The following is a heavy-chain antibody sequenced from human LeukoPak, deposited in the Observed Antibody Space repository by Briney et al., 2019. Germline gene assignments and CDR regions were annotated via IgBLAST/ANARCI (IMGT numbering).Heavy chain of an antibody. J-gene: IGHJ5*02. D-gene: IGHD5-24*01. V-gene: IGHV6-1*01. CDR1: GDSVSSNSVT. Sequence: SQTLSLTCAISGDSVSSNSVTWNWIRQSPSRGLEWLGRTYYRSKWYNDYAVSVKSRIIINPDTSKNQFSLQLNSVTPEDTAVYYCARDEDGYNYGFDPWGQGTLVTVSS. CDR2: TYYRSKWYN. CDR3: ARDEDGYNYGFDP.